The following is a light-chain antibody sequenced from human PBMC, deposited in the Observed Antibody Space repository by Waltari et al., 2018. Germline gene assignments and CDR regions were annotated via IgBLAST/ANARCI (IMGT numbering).Light chain of an antibody. CDR3: QQSDTLPPS. CDR1: QGIRNY. J-gene: IGKJ5*01. CDR2: DAS. V-gene: IGKV1-33*01. Sequence: DIQMTQSPSSLSASVGDRVTITCQASQGIRNYLNWYQHKPGKAPKLLIYDASKLETGVPPRFSGSGSGTDFTFTISSLQPEDIATYYCQQSDTLPPSFGQGTRLEIK.